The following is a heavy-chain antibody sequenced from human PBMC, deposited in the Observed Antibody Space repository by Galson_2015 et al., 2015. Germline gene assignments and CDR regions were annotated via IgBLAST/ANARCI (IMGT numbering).Heavy chain of an antibody. D-gene: IGHD5-12*01. CDR2: ISGSGGST. V-gene: IGHV3-23*01. CDR3: ARDLGGYDFDY. Sequence: SLRLSCAASGFTFSSYAMSWVRQAPGKGLEWVSAISGSGGSTYYADSVKGRFTISRDNAKNSLYLQMTSLRDEDTAVYYCARDLGGYDFDYWGQGTLVTVSS. J-gene: IGHJ4*02. CDR1: GFTFSSYA.